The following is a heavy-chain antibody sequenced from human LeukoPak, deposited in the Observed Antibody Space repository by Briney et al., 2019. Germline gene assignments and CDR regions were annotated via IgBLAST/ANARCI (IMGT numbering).Heavy chain of an antibody. D-gene: IGHD2-2*01. CDR2: IIPTFGTA. CDR3: AGGYYCSSTSCYGGLGYYYYYYMDV. Sequence: SVKVSCKASGGTFSSYAISWVRQAPGQGLEWMGRIIPTFGTANYAQKFQGRVTITTDESTSTAYIELSSLTTEDTAVDYCAGGYYCSSTSCYGGLGYYYYYYMDVWGKGTTVTVX. V-gene: IGHV1-69*05. CDR1: GGTFSSYA. J-gene: IGHJ6*03.